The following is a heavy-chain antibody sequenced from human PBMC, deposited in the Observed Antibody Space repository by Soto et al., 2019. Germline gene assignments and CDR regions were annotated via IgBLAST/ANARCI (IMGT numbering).Heavy chain of an antibody. CDR1: GFTFDDYA. D-gene: IGHD6-13*01. CDR2: ISWNSGSI. CDR3: AKGGDIAAAGPGGGPFDY. J-gene: IGHJ4*02. Sequence: EVQLVESGGGLVQPGRSLRLSCAASGFTFDDYAMHWVRQAPGKGLEWVSGISWNSGSIGYADSVKGRFTISRDNAKNSLYLQMNSLRAEDRALYYCAKGGDIAAAGPGGGPFDYWGQGTLVTVSS. V-gene: IGHV3-9*01.